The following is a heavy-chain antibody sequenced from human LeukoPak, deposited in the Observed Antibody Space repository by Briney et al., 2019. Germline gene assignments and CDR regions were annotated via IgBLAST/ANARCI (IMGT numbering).Heavy chain of an antibody. Sequence: GGSLRLSCAASGFTFSSYSMNWVRQAPGKGLEWVSSISSSRGFIYYTDSVKGRFTISRDSAKNSLYLQMNSLRAEDTAVYYCARALDYGDSDGPLDSWGQGTLVTVSS. CDR1: GFTFSSYS. CDR2: ISSSRGFI. J-gene: IGHJ4*02. CDR3: ARALDYGDSDGPLDS. V-gene: IGHV3-21*01. D-gene: IGHD4-17*01.